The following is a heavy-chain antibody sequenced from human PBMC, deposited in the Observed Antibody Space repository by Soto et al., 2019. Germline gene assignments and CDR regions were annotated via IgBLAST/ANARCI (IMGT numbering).Heavy chain of an antibody. D-gene: IGHD1-26*01. CDR1: GDSVISGSYY. J-gene: IGHJ5*02. V-gene: IGHV4-61*01. CDR3: ARMLVTAEPKTTWFDP. Sequence: SETLSLTCTVSGDSVISGSYYWSWIRQPPGKGLEWIGNIYYSGSTNYNPALKSRVTMSIDTPKNQFSLRLNSMTAADTAVYYCARMLVTAEPKTTWFDPWGQGTPVTVSS. CDR2: IYYSGST.